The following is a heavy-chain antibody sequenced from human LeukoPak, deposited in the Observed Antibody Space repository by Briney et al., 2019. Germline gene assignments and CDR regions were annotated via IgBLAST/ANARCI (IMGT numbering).Heavy chain of an antibody. Sequence: GGSLRLSCVASGFTFSSYGMHWVRQAPGKGLEWVAVISYDGSNKYYADSVKGRFTISRDNSKNTLYLQMNSLRAEDTAVYYCAKDYYGSGSYYRKGMDVWGQGTTVTVSS. CDR3: AKDYYGSGSYYRKGMDV. V-gene: IGHV3-30*18. CDR1: GFTFSSYG. J-gene: IGHJ6*02. CDR2: ISYDGSNK. D-gene: IGHD3-10*01.